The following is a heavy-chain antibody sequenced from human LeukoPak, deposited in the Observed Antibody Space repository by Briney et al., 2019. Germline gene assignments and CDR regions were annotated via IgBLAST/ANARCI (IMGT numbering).Heavy chain of an antibody. Sequence: SETLSLTCTVSGGSISSYYWSWIRQPPGKGLEWIGYIYYSGSTNYNPSLKSRVTISVDTSKNQFSLKLSSVTAADTAVYYCARGTNGSGRPFDYWGQGILVTVSS. J-gene: IGHJ4*02. CDR2: IYYSGST. CDR1: GGSISSYY. D-gene: IGHD3-10*01. V-gene: IGHV4-59*01. CDR3: ARGTNGSGRPFDY.